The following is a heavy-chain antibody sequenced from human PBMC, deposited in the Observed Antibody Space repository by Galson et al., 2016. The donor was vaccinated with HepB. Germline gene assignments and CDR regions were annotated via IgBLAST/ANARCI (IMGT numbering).Heavy chain of an antibody. J-gene: IGHJ6*02. CDR1: GYTFSSYG. Sequence: SVKVSCKASGYTFSSYGMHWVRQAPGHRLEWMGRISGGNGNTRYSQKFQGRVTITRDTSATTVYMELSSLRSEDTGVYYCTRDLLSTIAAHAGGVWGQGTTVTVSS. V-gene: IGHV1-3*01. CDR3: TRDLLSTIAAHAGGV. D-gene: IGHD6-13*01. CDR2: ISGGNGNT.